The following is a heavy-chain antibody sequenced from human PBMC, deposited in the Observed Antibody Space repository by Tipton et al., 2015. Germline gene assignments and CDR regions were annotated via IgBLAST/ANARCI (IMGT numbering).Heavy chain of an antibody. D-gene: IGHD2-2*01. CDR1: GFIFSSYA. CDR2: ISGSGGHR. CDR3: ARDRGVVVPGTMNYQYYDMDV. Sequence: SLRLSCAASGFIFSSYAMNWVRQAPGKGLEWVSGISGSGGHRYNADSVKGRFAISRDNSKNTLYLQMNSLRVEDTAVYYCARDRGVVVPGTMNYQYYDMDVWGQGTTVTVSS. J-gene: IGHJ6*02. V-gene: IGHV3-23*01.